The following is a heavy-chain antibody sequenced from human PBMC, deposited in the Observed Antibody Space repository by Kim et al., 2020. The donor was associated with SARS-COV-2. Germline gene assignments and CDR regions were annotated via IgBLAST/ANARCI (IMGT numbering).Heavy chain of an antibody. CDR1: GGSFSGYY. V-gene: IGHV4-34*01. D-gene: IGHD3-22*01. CDR2: INHSGST. Sequence: SETLSLTCAVYGGSFSGYYWSWIRQPPGKGLEWIGEINHSGSTNYNPSLKSRVTISVDTSKNQFSLKLSSVTAADTAVYYCARSSNYYDSSGRTPEWGQGTLGTVSS. CDR3: ARSSNYYDSSGRTPE. J-gene: IGHJ4*02.